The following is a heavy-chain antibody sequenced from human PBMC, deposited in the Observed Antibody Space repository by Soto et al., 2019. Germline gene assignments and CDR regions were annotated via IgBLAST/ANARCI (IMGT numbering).Heavy chain of an antibody. V-gene: IGHV1-8*01. CDR3: AREKVGTTGIDF. CDR1: GYTFTGYD. Sequence: QAQLVQSGAEVKKPGASVKVSCKASGYTFTGYDINWVRQATGQGLEWMGWMNRTSGNTGYAQNFQGRVTMTRDNSITTAYMELTSLRDDDSAVYYCAREKVGTTGIDFWGQGTLVTVSS. CDR2: MNRTSGNT. D-gene: IGHD1-26*01. J-gene: IGHJ4*02.